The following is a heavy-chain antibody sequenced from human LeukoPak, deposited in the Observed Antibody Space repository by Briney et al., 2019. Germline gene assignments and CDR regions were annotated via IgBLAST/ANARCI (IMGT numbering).Heavy chain of an antibody. D-gene: IGHD1-26*01. V-gene: IGHV4-39*01. J-gene: IGHJ4*02. CDR2: IYYSGST. CDR3: ASRDIVGADLDY. CDR1: GGSISSSSYY. Sequence: SETLSLTCTVSGGSISSSSYYWGWIRQPPGKGLEWIGSIYYSGSTYYNPSLKSRVTISVDTSKNQFSLKLSSVTAVDTAVYYCASRDIVGADLDYWGQGTLVTVSS.